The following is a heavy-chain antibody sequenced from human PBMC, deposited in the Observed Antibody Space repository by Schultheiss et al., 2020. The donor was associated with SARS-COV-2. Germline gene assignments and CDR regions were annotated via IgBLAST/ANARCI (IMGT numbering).Heavy chain of an antibody. CDR1: GGSISSYY. CDR3: ARGTHWFDP. V-gene: IGHV4-59*08. CDR2: IYYSGST. J-gene: IGHJ5*02. Sequence: SETLSLTCTVSGGSISSYYWSWIRQPPGKGLEWIGYIYYSGSTNYNPSLKSRVSISVDTTKNHFSLKLNSVTAADTAVYYCARGTHWFDPWGQGTLVTVSS.